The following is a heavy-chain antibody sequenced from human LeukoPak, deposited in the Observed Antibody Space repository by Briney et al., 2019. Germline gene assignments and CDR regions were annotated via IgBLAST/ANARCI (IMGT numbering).Heavy chain of an antibody. CDR3: AKWDWNYDISGYDAFDI. J-gene: IGHJ3*02. D-gene: IGHD3-22*01. CDR1: GYSFTSYW. Sequence: GESLKISCKGSGYSFTSYWIGWVRQMPGKGLEWMGIIYPGDSDTRYSPSFQGQVTISADKSMSTAYLQWSSLKASDTAMYYCAKWDWNYDISGYDAFDIWGQGTMVTVSS. CDR2: IYPGDSDT. V-gene: IGHV5-51*01.